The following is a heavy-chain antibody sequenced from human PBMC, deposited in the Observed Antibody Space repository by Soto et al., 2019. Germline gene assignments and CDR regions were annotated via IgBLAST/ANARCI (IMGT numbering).Heavy chain of an antibody. CDR2: IRTKANSYAT. D-gene: IGHD2-2*01. CDR3: TRHADLGYCSSTSCYDFDY. Sequence: EVQLVESGGGLVQPGGSLKLSCAASGLAFSGSAMHWVRQASGKGLEWVGRIRTKANSYATEYAASVKGRFTISRDDSKNTAYLQMNSLKTEDTAVYYCTRHADLGYCSSTSCYDFDYWGQRTLVTVSS. V-gene: IGHV3-73*01. CDR1: GLAFSGSA. J-gene: IGHJ4*02.